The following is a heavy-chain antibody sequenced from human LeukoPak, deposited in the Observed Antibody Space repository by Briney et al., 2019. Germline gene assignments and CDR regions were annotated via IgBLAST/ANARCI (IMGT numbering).Heavy chain of an antibody. J-gene: IGHJ3*02. V-gene: IGHV4-34*01. CDR2: INHSGST. CDR3: ARVRLGGGRLTIVYAFDI. Sequence: XLSLTCAVYGGSXXGYYWSWIRQPPGKGLEWIGEINHSGSTNYNPSLKSRVTISVDTSKNQFSLKLSSVTAADTAVYYCARVRLGGGRLTIVYAFDIWGQGTMVTVSS. D-gene: IGHD5/OR15-5a*01. CDR1: GGSXXGYY.